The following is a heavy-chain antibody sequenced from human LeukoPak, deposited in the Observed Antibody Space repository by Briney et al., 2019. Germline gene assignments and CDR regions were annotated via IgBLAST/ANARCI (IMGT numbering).Heavy chain of an antibody. J-gene: IGHJ4*02. CDR1: GFTFSYYE. D-gene: IGHD6-13*01. V-gene: IGHV3-48*03. CDR3: ARATFSSSGHSY. CDR2: ISNSGATI. Sequence: PGGSLRLSCAASGFTFSYYEMNWVRQAPGKGLEWVSYISNSGATIYCADSVKGRFTISRDNAKSSLFLQMNSLRAEDTGVYYCARATFSSSGHSYWGQGTLVTVSS.